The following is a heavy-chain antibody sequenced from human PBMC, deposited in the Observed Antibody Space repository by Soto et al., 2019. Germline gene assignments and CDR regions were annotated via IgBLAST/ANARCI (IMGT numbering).Heavy chain of an antibody. Sequence: PGGSLRLSCAASGFSFHVYWMSWIRQAPGKGLEWVSSTDNLDMYIYYADSVKGRFTISRDNANGLLYLQMDSLTTDDTGVYYCARDNWGKRDYWGPGTVVTVSS. J-gene: IGHJ4*02. CDR1: GFSFHVYW. D-gene: IGHD7-27*01. CDR2: TDNLDMYI. CDR3: ARDNWGKRDY. V-gene: IGHV3-11*01.